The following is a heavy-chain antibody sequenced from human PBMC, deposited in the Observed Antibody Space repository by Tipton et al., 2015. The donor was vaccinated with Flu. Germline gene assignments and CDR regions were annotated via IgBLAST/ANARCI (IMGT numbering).Heavy chain of an antibody. CDR2: INHSGST. D-gene: IGHD3-10*01. Sequence: TLSLTCAVYGGSFSGYYWSWIRQPPGKGLEWIGEINHSGSTNYNPSLKSRVTISVDTSKNQFSLKLSSVTAADTAVYYCARRAMVREFSSLNGMDVWGQGP. V-gene: IGHV4-34*01. J-gene: IGHJ6*02. CDR3: ARRAMVREFSSLNGMDV. CDR1: GGSFSGYY.